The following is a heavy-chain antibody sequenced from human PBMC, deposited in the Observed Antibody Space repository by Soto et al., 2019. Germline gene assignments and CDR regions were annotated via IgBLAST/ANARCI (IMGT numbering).Heavy chain of an antibody. J-gene: IGHJ5*02. CDR1: GYTITSYG. D-gene: IGHD5-12*01. CDR2: ISAYNGNT. CDR3: TRDSGYDLGNWFDP. V-gene: IGHV1-18*01. Sequence: ASVKVSCKASGYTITSYGISWVRQAPGQGLEWMGWISAYNGNTNYAQKLQGRVTMTTDTSTSTAYMELRSLRSDDTAVYYCTRDSGYDLGNWFDPWGQGTLVTVSS.